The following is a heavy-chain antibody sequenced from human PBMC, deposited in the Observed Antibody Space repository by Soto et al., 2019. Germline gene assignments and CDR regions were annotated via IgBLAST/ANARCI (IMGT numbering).Heavy chain of an antibody. Sequence: PSETLSLTCAVYGGSFSGYYWSWIRQPPGKGLEWIGEINHSGSTNYNPSLKSRVTISVDTSKNQFSLKLSSVTAADTAVYYCARNYIGDSSGYYYDYWGQGTLVTVSS. V-gene: IGHV4-34*01. CDR3: ARNYIGDSSGYYYDY. CDR1: GGSFSGYY. CDR2: INHSGST. D-gene: IGHD3-22*01. J-gene: IGHJ4*02.